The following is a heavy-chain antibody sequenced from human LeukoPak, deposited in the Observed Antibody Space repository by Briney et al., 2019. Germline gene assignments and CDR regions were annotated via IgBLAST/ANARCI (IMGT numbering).Heavy chain of an antibody. CDR2: IYYSGST. D-gene: IGHD1-14*01. CDR1: GGSISSGGYY. V-gene: IGHV4-31*03. CDR3: ARGRRTSRWFDP. J-gene: IGHJ5*02. Sequence: SETLSLTCTVSGGSISSGGYYWSWIRQHPGKGLEWIGYIYYSGSTYYNPSLKSRVTISVDTSKNQFSLKLSSVTAADTAVYYCARGRRTSRWFDPWGQGTLVTVSS.